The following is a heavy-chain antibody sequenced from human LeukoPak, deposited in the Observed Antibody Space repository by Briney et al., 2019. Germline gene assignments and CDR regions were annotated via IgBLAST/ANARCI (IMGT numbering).Heavy chain of an antibody. CDR2: INPNSGGT. CDR3: ASEGYYYDSSGYFDY. V-gene: IGHV1-2*02. D-gene: IGHD3-22*01. CDR1: GYTFTGYY. J-gene: IGHJ4*02. Sequence: ASVKVSCKASGYTFTGYYMHWVRQAPGQGLEWMGWINPNSGGTNYAQKFQGRVTMTRDTSISTAYMELSRLRSDDTAVYYCASEGYYYDSSGYFDYWGQGTLVTVSS.